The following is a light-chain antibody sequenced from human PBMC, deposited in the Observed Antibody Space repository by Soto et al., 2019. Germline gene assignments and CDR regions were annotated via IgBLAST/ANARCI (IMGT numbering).Light chain of an antibody. CDR1: SSNIGAGYV. CDR3: QSYDSSLSGSV. V-gene: IGLV1-40*01. CDR2: GNS. J-gene: IGLJ2*01. Sequence: QAVVTQPPSVSGAPGQRVTISCTGSSSNIGAGYVVQWYQQLPGTAPKLLIYGNSNRPSGVPDRFSGSKSGTSASLAITGLQAEDEADYCCQSYDSSLSGSVFGGGTKLTVL.